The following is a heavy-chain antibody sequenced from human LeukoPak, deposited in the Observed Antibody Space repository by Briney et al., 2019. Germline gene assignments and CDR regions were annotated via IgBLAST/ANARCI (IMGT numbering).Heavy chain of an antibody. J-gene: IGHJ4*02. D-gene: IGHD5-24*01. CDR3: ARDPNGYTPLNY. V-gene: IGHV1-69*06. CDR2: IIPIFGTA. CDR1: GYTFTSYG. Sequence: SVKVSCKASGYTFTSYGISWVRQAPGQGLEWMGGIIPIFGTANYAQKFQGRVTMTGDTSTSTVYMEMSSLRSEDTAIYYCARDPNGYTPLNYWGQGTLVTVSS.